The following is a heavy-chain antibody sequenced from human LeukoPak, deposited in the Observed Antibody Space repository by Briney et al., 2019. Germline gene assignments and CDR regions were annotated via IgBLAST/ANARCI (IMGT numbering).Heavy chain of an antibody. V-gene: IGHV4-4*07. CDR3: ARGAVAGHYYYYYSMDV. Sequence: SETLSLTCTVSGGSISSYYWSWIRQPAGKGLEWIGRIYTSGSTNYNPSLKSRVTMSVDTSKNQFSLKLSSVTAADTAVYYCARGAVAGHYYYYYSMDVWGQGTTVTVSS. CDR1: GGSISSYY. CDR2: IYTSGST. D-gene: IGHD6-19*01. J-gene: IGHJ6*02.